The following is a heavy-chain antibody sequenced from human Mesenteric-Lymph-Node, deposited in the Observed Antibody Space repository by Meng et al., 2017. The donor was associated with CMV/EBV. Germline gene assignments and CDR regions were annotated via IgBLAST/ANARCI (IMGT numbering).Heavy chain of an antibody. Sequence: GGSLRLSCAASGFTFSDYYMSWIRQAPGKGLEWVANMKEDGRERNYADSVKGRFSISRDNAMNSLFLQMNSLRVEDTAVYYCTRSMEVWGQGTTVIVSS. CDR2: MKEDGRER. CDR3: TRSMEV. J-gene: IGHJ6*02. V-gene: IGHV3-7*01. CDR1: GFTFSDYY.